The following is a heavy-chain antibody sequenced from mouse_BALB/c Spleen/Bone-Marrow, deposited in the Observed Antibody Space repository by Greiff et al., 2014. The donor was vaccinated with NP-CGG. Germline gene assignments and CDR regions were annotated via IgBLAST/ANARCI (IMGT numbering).Heavy chain of an antibody. V-gene: IGHV1S81*02. CDR2: INPNNGGT. CDR1: GYTFTTYY. CDR3: TRGRTWDFDY. Sequence: LQESGAELVKPGTSVKLSCKASGYTFTTYYMYWVKQRPGQGLEWIGEINPNNGGTNFKEKFKSKATPTVDKSSSTAYMQLSSLTSEDSAVYYCTRGRTWDFDYWGQGTTLTVSS. D-gene: IGHD4-1*01. J-gene: IGHJ2*01.